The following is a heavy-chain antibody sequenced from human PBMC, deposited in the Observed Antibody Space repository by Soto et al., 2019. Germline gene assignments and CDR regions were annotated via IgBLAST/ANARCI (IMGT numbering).Heavy chain of an antibody. V-gene: IGHV3-33*01. CDR2: IWYDGSNK. D-gene: IGHD2-2*01. Sequence: PRGSLALSCAPYVFTFSIHAMHRVRQAPGKGLEWVAVIWYDGSNKYYADSVKGRFTISRDNSKNTLYLQMNSLRAEDTAVYYCARDDCSSTSCPPVDYWGQGTMFTVSS. J-gene: IGHJ4*02. CDR1: VFTFSIHA. CDR3: ARDDCSSTSCPPVDY.